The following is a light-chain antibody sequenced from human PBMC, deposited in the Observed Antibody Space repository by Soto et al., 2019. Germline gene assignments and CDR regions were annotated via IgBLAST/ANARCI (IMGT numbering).Light chain of an antibody. Sequence: ERVMTQSPVPLSVSPGESVTLSCRASQSVGTNLAWYQQKPGQDPSLRIYGVSTRAAGIPTRFSGSGSGRQFTLTISGLQSEYFAVYYCQQYNNWRQTFGQGTEVDIK. V-gene: IGKV3-15*01. CDR1: QSVGTN. CDR3: QQYNNWRQT. J-gene: IGKJ1*01. CDR2: GVS.